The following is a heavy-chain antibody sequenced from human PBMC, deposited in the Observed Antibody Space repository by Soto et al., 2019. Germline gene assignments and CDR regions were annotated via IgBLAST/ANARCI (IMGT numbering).Heavy chain of an antibody. CDR2: IYYSEST. Sequence: SETLSLTCTVSGGSISSYYWSWIRQPPGKGLEWIGYIYYSESTNYNPSLKSRVTISVDTSKNQFSLKLSSVTAADTAVYYCARAPVYYYDSSGYYDYWGQGTLVTVSS. CDR3: ARAPVYYYDSSGYYDY. J-gene: IGHJ4*02. V-gene: IGHV4-59*01. D-gene: IGHD3-22*01. CDR1: GGSISSYY.